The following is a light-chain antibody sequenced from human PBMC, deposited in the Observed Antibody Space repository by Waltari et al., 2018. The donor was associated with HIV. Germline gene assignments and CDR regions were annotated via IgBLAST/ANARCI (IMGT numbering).Light chain of an antibody. CDR3: SSYAGSTVI. J-gene: IGLJ2*01. CDR2: EVS. CDR1: SSDVGGHKY. Sequence: QSALTQPPSASGSPGQSVTISCTGTSSDVGGHKYVSWYQQHPGKAPKLIINEVSKRPSGVPDRFSGSKSGNTASLTVSGLQADDEADFYCSSYAGSTVIFGGGTKLTVL. V-gene: IGLV2-8*01.